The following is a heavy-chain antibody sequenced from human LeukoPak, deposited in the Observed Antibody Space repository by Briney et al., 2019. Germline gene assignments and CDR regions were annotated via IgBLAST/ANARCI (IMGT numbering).Heavy chain of an antibody. J-gene: IGHJ5*02. V-gene: IGHV1-2*02. CDR1: GYTFTGYY. CDR3: ARDGSGSTGYNWFDP. CDR2: INPNSGGT. D-gene: IGHD3-10*01. Sequence: ASVKVSCKASGYTFTGYYMHWVRQAPGQGLGWMGWINPNSGGTNYAQKFQGRVTMTRDTSISTAYMELSRLRSDDTAVYYCARDGSGSTGYNWFDPWGQGTLVTVSS.